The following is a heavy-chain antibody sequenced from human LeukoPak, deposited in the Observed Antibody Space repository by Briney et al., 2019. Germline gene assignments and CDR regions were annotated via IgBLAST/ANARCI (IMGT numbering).Heavy chain of an antibody. CDR3: ASVYQLLIHDDWFDP. J-gene: IGHJ5*02. Sequence: ASVKVSCKASGGTFSSYAISWVRQAPGQGLEWMGGIIPIFGTANYAQKFQGRVTITTDESTSTAYMELSSLRSEDTAVYYCASVYQLLIHDDWFDPWGQGTLVTVSS. CDR1: GGTFSSYA. V-gene: IGHV1-69*05. CDR2: IIPIFGTA. D-gene: IGHD2-2*01.